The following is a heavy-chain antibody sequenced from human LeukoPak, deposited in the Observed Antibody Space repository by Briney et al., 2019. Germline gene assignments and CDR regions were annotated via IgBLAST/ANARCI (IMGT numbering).Heavy chain of an antibody. CDR3: ARELRPNYYDSSGYYSFDY. CDR2: IYYSGST. D-gene: IGHD3-22*01. V-gene: IGHV4-39*07. Sequence: PSETLSLTCTVSGGSISSSSYYWGWVRQPPGKGLEWIGSIYYSGSTYYNPSLKSRVNISVDTSKNQFSLKLSSVTAADTAVYYCARELRPNYYDSSGYYSFDYWGQGTLVTVSS. J-gene: IGHJ4*02. CDR1: GGSISSSSYY.